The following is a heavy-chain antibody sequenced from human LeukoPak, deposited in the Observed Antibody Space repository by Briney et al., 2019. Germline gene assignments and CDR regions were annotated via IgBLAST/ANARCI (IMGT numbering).Heavy chain of an antibody. D-gene: IGHD6-19*01. Sequence: GGSLRLSCAASGFTFSSYGMHWVRQAPGKGLEWVAVIWYDGSNKYYADSVKSRFTISRDNSKNTLYLQMNSLRAEDTAVYYCARVYSSGWAPFDHWGQGTLVTVSS. J-gene: IGHJ4*02. CDR3: ARVYSSGWAPFDH. V-gene: IGHV3-33*01. CDR2: IWYDGSNK. CDR1: GFTFSSYG.